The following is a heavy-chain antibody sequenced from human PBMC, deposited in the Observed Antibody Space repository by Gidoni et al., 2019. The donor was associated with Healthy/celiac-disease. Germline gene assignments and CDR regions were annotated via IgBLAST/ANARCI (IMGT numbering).Heavy chain of an antibody. CDR3: ARDMSIAAAGTLFY. CDR2: INHSGST. Sequence: QVQLQQWGAGLLKPSETLSLTCAVYGGSFSGYYWSWIRQRPGKGLEWIGEINHSGSTNYNPSLKSRVTISVDTSKNQFSLKLSSVTAADTAVYYCARDMSIAAAGTLFYWGQGTLVTVSS. J-gene: IGHJ4*02. D-gene: IGHD6-13*01. CDR1: GGSFSGYY. V-gene: IGHV4-34*01.